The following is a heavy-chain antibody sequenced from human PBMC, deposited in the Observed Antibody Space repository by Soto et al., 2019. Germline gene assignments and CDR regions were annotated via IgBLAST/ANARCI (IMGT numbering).Heavy chain of an antibody. CDR2: ISSTSSYT. Sequence: GGSLRLSRAASGFTFSDYYMTWIRQAPGKGLECVSYISSTSSYTNYADSVKGRFTISRDNAKNSLYLQMNSLRAEDTAVYYCARVHCSTTSCSYYYYYGMDVWGQGTTVTVSS. CDR3: ARVHCSTTSCSYYYYYGMDV. V-gene: IGHV3-11*06. J-gene: IGHJ6*02. D-gene: IGHD2-2*01. CDR1: GFTFSDYY.